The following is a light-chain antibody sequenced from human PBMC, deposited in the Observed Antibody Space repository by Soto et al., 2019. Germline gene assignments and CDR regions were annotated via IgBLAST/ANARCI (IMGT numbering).Light chain of an antibody. CDR1: NSDIGFYNY. V-gene: IGLV2-14*01. Sequence: SVLTQAASVSGSPGQSITISCTGTNSDIGFYNYVSWYQQHPGEAPKLIIYEVAKRPSGVSSRFSGSKSGNTASLTISGLQAEDEADYHCSSYTSSSPLYVFGTGTKVTVL. CDR3: SSYTSSSPLYV. CDR2: EVA. J-gene: IGLJ1*01.